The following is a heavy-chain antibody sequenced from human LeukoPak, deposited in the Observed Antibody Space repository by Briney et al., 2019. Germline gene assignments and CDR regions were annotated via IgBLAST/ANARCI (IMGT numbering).Heavy chain of an antibody. CDR3: ARHTRVRDGYNLYCFDP. CDR1: GGSISSSTYY. D-gene: IGHD5-24*01. J-gene: IGHJ5*02. CDR2: IWHSGTT. Sequence: SETLSLTCTVSGGSISSSTYYWGWVRQPPGMGPEWIGSIWHSGTTYYNPSLKGRVTISVDTSKNQFSLKLTSVTAADTAVYYCARHTRVRDGYNLYCFDPWGQGTLVTVSS. V-gene: IGHV4-39*01.